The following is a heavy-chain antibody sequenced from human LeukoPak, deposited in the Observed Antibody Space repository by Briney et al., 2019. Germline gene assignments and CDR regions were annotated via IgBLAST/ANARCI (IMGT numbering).Heavy chain of an antibody. V-gene: IGHV3-48*02. CDR2: IRSSSSSI. CDR3: ARDLNWGFDY. J-gene: IGHJ4*02. Sequence: GGSLRPSCAASGFTFSSHSMNWVRQAPGKGLEWISYIRSSSSSIFYADSVKGRFTISTDNARNSLYLQMNSLRDEDTAVYYCARDLNWGFDYWGQGILVTVSS. D-gene: IGHD7-27*01. CDR1: GFTFSSHS.